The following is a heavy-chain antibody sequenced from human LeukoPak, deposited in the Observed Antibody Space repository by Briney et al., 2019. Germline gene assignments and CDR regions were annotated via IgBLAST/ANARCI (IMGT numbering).Heavy chain of an antibody. J-gene: IGHJ4*02. V-gene: IGHV3-15*01. CDR1: GFPFSNAW. CDR2: IKTKTYGGTT. D-gene: IGHD2-15*01. Sequence: PGGSLRLSCVASGFPFSNAWMSWVRQAPGKGLEWVGHIKTKTYGGTTDYAAPMKGRFTISRDDSKNTVYLQMNSLKTEDTAVYYCTTTPLSGDYWGQGTLVTVSS. CDR3: TTTPLSGDY.